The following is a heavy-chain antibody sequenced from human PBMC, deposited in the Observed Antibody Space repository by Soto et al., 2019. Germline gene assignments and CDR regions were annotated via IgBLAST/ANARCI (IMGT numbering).Heavy chain of an antibody. J-gene: IGHJ6*02. D-gene: IGHD4-17*01. CDR2: ISSNGGGT. CDR3: ARGVSMTTIGSMDV. CDR1: GFTFSSYA. V-gene: IGHV3-64*02. Sequence: PGGSLRLSCAASGFTFSSYAMHWVRQAPGKGLEYVSAISSNGGGTYYADSVKGRFTISRDNSKNTLYLQMGSLRAEDMAVYYCARGVSMTTIGSMDVWGQGTTVTVSS.